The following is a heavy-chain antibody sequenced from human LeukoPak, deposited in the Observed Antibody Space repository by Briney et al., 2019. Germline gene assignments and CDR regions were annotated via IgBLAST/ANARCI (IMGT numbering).Heavy chain of an antibody. V-gene: IGHV1-24*01. CDR2: FDPEDGET. J-gene: IGHJ6*02. CDR1: GYTLTELS. D-gene: IGHD4-17*01. CDR3: ATYYGDYDDSSYYYYYGMDV. Sequence: GASVKVSCKVSGYTLTELSMHWVRQAPGKGLEWMGGFDPEDGETIYAQKFQGRVTMTEDTSTDTAYMELSSLRSEDTAVYYCATYYGDYDDSSYYYYYGMDVWGQGTTVTVSS.